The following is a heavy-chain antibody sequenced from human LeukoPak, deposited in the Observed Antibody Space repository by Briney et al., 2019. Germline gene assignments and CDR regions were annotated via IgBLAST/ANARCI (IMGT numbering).Heavy chain of an antibody. CDR1: GVSISAYH. V-gene: IGHV4-4*07. J-gene: IGHJ4*02. CDR3: AKKDGDF. CDR2: IYANVIT. Sequence: SETLSLTCTVSGVSISAYHWSWIRQPAGKRLEWIGRIYANVITSYNPSLESRLTISLDTSKNQLSLRMSSVTPPDTRLYYCAKKDGDFWGQGTLVTVSS.